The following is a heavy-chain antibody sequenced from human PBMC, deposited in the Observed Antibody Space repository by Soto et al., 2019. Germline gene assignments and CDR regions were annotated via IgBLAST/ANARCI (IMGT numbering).Heavy chain of an antibody. V-gene: IGHV3-48*02. Sequence: TGGSLRLSCAASRFTFTSNSMNWVRQAPGKGLEWVASIPYSSSPVFFGDSVKGRFTISRDDARNSLYLQMNSLRDEDTAVYYCARAKPFVRVDTIIDYWGQGTLVTVSS. J-gene: IGHJ4*02. D-gene: IGHD5-12*01. CDR3: ARAKPFVRVDTIIDY. CDR1: RFTFTSNS. CDR2: IPYSSSPV.